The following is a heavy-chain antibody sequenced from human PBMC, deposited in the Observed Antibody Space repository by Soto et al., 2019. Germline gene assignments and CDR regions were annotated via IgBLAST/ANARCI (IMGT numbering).Heavy chain of an antibody. D-gene: IGHD6-6*01. V-gene: IGHV1-24*01. CDR3: ATDWAYSSSSGRGWFDP. Sequence: GASVKVSRKVSGYTLTELSMHWVRQAPGKGLEWMGGFDPEDGETVYAQKFQGRVTMTEDTSTDTAYMELSSLRSEDTAVYYCATDWAYSSSSGRGWFDPWGQGTLVTVSS. CDR1: GYTLTELS. CDR2: FDPEDGET. J-gene: IGHJ5*02.